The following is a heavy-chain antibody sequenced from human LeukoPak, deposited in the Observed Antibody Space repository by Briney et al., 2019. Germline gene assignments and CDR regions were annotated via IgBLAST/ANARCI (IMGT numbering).Heavy chain of an antibody. CDR2: ISPYNGNT. D-gene: IGHD3-10*01. Sequence: GASVKVSCKTSGYTFSSHSMNWVRQAPGQGLEWLGRISPYNGNTKYSQKIQGRATMITDVSTSTAYLELRCLTSDDTAVYYCARGEYDLLGDYWGQGTLVTVSS. V-gene: IGHV1-18*01. CDR3: ARGEYDLLGDY. J-gene: IGHJ4*02. CDR1: GYTFSSHS.